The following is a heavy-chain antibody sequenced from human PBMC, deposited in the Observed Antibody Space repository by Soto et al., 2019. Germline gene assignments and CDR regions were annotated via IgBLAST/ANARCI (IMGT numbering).Heavy chain of an antibody. CDR2: IYYSGST. V-gene: IGHV4-39*01. D-gene: IGHD2-15*01. J-gene: IGHJ6*03. CDR3: ARQPLYCSGGSCYPFYYYYYMDV. CDR1: GGSISSSSYY. Sequence: QLQLQESGPGLVKPSETLSLTCTVSGGSISSSSYYWGWIRQPPGKGLEWIGSIYYSGSTYYNPSLKSRVTRSVDTSKNQFSLKLSSVTAADTAVYYCARQPLYCSGGSCYPFYYYYYMDVWGKGTTVTVSS.